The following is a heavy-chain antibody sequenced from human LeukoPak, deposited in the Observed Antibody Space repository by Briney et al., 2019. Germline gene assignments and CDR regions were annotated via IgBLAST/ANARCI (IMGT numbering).Heavy chain of an antibody. Sequence: SGGSLRLSCAASGFTFSSYAMSWVRQAPGKGLEWVSAISGSGGSTYYADSVKGRFTISRDNSKNTLYLQMNSLRAEDTAVYYCAKDPYYYGSGSPDDYWGQGTLVTVSS. J-gene: IGHJ4*02. D-gene: IGHD3-10*01. CDR3: AKDPYYYGSGSPDDY. CDR2: ISGSGGST. CDR1: GFTFSSYA. V-gene: IGHV3-23*01.